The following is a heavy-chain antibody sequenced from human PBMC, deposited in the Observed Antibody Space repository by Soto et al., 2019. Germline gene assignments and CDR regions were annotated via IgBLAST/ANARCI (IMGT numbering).Heavy chain of an antibody. CDR3: ASGRMVDRNLYYYYGMDV. V-gene: IGHV5-51*01. CDR2: IYPGDSDT. Sequence: PGESLKISCKGSGYSFTSYWIGWVRQMPGKGLEWMGIIYPGDSDTRYSPSFQGQVTISADKSISTAYLQWSSLKASDTAMYYCASGRMVDRNLYYYYGMDVWGQGTTVTVSS. CDR1: GYSFTSYW. J-gene: IGHJ6*02. D-gene: IGHD1-26*01.